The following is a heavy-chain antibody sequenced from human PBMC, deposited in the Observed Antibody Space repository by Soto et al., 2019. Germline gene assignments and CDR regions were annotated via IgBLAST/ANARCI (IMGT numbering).Heavy chain of an antibody. CDR3: ARGPYCTNGVCYSDN. J-gene: IGHJ4*02. CDR2: ISAYNGNT. Sequence: QVQLVQSGAEVKKPGASVKVSCKASGYTFTSYGIGWVRQAPGQGLEWMGWISAYNGNTNYAQKLQGRVTMTTDTSXXTAYMELRSLRSDDTAVYYCARGPYCTNGVCYSDNWGQGTLVTVSS. D-gene: IGHD2-8*01. CDR1: GYTFTSYG. V-gene: IGHV1-18*01.